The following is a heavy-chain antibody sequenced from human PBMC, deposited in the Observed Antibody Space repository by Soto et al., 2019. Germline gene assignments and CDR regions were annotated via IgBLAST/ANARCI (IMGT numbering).Heavy chain of an antibody. J-gene: IGHJ3*02. CDR2: IKQDGSEK. V-gene: IGHV3-7*01. D-gene: IGHD2-15*01. Sequence: VQLVESGGGLVQPGGSLRLSCAASGFTFSSYWMSWVRQAPGKGLEWVANIKQDGSEKYYVDSVKGRFTISRDNAKNSLYLQMNSLRAEDTAVYYCARGGGYCSGGSCYSPAFDIWGQGTMVTVSS. CDR3: ARGGGYCSGGSCYSPAFDI. CDR1: GFTFSSYW.